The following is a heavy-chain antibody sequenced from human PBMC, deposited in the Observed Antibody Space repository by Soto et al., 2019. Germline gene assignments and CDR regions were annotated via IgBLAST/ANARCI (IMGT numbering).Heavy chain of an antibody. V-gene: IGHV5-51*01. CDR1: GYSFATYL. Sequence: PGSALKICCEASGYSFATYLNGWVREMAGRGLEWMGIVFPGDSDIRYSPFFEGQVTISADTSVTPAYLQWGRLKAADTAMYYCARGRGSGNDYYYNYGMDVWGQGTTVTVSS. CDR2: VFPGDSDI. J-gene: IGHJ6*02. D-gene: IGHD6-19*01. CDR3: ARGRGSGNDYYYNYGMDV.